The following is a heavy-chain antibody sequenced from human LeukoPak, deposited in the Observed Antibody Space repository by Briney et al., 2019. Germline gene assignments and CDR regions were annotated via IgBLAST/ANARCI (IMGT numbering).Heavy chain of an antibody. CDR3: AKFRGSERTVIDC. D-gene: IGHD1-1*01. Sequence: GESLRLSCAASGFTFSSYAMSWVRQAPGKGPEWVSTISGGGGRTWYADSVKGRFTISRDNSKNTVDVQLNSLRAEDTAVYYCAKFRGSERTVIDCWGQGTLVTVSP. J-gene: IGHJ4*02. CDR2: ISGGGGRT. V-gene: IGHV3-23*01. CDR1: GFTFSSYA.